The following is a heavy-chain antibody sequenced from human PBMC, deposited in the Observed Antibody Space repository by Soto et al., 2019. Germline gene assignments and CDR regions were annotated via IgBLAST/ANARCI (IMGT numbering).Heavy chain of an antibody. V-gene: IGHV1-69*02. D-gene: IGHD6-25*01. J-gene: IGHJ4*02. CDR2: VIPILNKT. CDR1: GGPFNNFI. Sequence: QVLLEQSGSVVKRPGSSVTVSCKASGGPFNNFIFTWVRQAPGQGLEWMGRVIPILNKTNYAQTFRGRVAITADTPATTSYIPLTGLRLDDTAMYYCVKAFSGYTSLWGQGPLVSVTS. CDR3: VKAFSGYTSL.